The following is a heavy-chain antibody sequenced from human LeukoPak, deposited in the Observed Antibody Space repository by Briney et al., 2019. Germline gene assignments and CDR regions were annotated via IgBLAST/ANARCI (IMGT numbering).Heavy chain of an antibody. Sequence: SPETLSLTCTFSGGSISSYYWSWIRQPPGKELEWIGYIYYSGITNYNPSLKSRVTISVDTSKNQFSLKLTSVTAADTAVYYCASCDGNSPFDYWGQGTLVTVSS. V-gene: IGHV4-59*01. CDR1: GGSISSYY. D-gene: IGHD4-23*01. J-gene: IGHJ4*02. CDR3: ASCDGNSPFDY. CDR2: IYYSGIT.